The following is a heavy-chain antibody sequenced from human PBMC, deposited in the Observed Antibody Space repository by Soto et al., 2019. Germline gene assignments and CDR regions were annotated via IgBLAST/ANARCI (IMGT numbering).Heavy chain of an antibody. D-gene: IGHD3-22*01. CDR3: ARGGDYYDSSGYYYVDYYGMDV. CDR2: MNPNSGNT. J-gene: IGHJ6*02. CDR1: GYTFTSYD. V-gene: IGHV1-8*01. Sequence: ASVKVSCKASGYTFTSYDINWVRQATGQGLEWMGWMNPNSGNTGYAQKFQGRVTMTRNTSISTAYMELSSLRSEDTAVYYCARGGDYYDSSGYYYVDYYGMDVWGQGTTVTVS.